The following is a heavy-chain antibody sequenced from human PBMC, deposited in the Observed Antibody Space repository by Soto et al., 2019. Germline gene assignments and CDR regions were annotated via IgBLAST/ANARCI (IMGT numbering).Heavy chain of an antibody. V-gene: IGHV3-33*01. J-gene: IGHJ4*02. D-gene: IGHD5-18*01. CDR2: IWYDGSNK. Sequence: QVQLVESGGGVVQPGRSLRLSCAASGFTFSRYGMHWVRQAPGKGLEWVAVIWYDGSNKYYADSVKGRFTISRDNSKNTLYLQMNSLRAEDTAVYYCAREVLRTWGYSYGCDYWGQGTLVTVSS. CDR1: GFTFSRYG. CDR3: AREVLRTWGYSYGCDY.